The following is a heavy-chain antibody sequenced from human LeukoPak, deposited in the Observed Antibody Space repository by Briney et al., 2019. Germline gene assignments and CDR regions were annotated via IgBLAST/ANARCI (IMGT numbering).Heavy chain of an antibody. J-gene: IGHJ4*02. D-gene: IGHD3-22*01. Sequence: GGSLRLSCAASGFTFSSYAMSWVRQAPGKGLEWVSAISGSGGSTYYADSVKGRFTISRDNSKNTLYLQMNSLRAEDTAVYYCATDFHNSGYYRIDYWGQGTLVTVSS. V-gene: IGHV3-23*01. CDR1: GFTFSSYA. CDR2: ISGSGGST. CDR3: ATDFHNSGYYRIDY.